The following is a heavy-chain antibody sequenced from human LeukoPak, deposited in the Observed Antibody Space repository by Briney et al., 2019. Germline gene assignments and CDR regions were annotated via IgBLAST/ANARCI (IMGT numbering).Heavy chain of an antibody. CDR1: GGSISSYY. CDR3: ARVQRWELLSAAYYFDY. J-gene: IGHJ4*02. V-gene: IGHV4-39*01. Sequence: SETLSLTCTVSGGSISSYYWGRIRQPPGKGLGWIGSIYYSGSTYYNPSLKSRVTISVDTSKNQFSLKLSSVTAADTAVYYCARVQRWELLSAAYYFDYWGQGTLVTVSS. D-gene: IGHD1-26*01. CDR2: IYYSGST.